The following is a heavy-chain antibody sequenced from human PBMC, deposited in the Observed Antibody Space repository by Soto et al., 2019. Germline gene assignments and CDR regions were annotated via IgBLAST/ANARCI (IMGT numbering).Heavy chain of an antibody. CDR2: SHQSGNT. D-gene: IGHD5-18*01. V-gene: IGHV4-4*02. Sequence: QVLLQESGPGLVKPSGTLSLTCAVSGVSISSHDWWTWVRQPPGKGLEWIGESHQSGNTNYNSSLESRVTISLDKSKNQFSLQLSSVTVADTAVYYCATRDTGRVYWGQGTLVTVSS. CDR3: ATRDTGRVY. CDR1: GVSISSHDW. J-gene: IGHJ4*02.